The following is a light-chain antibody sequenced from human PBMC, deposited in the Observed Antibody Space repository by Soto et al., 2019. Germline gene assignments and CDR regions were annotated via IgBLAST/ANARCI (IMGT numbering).Light chain of an antibody. CDR1: PSVTNF. J-gene: IGKJ5*01. CDR2: GAF. Sequence: EIVLTQSPATLSLSPGERATLSCRASPSVTNFLAWYQQKPGQAPRLLIYGAFNRATGIPARFSGSGSGTDFTLTISSLEPDDSAVYCCQQRNVWPPVTFGHGTRLEIK. V-gene: IGKV3-11*01. CDR3: QQRNVWPPVT.